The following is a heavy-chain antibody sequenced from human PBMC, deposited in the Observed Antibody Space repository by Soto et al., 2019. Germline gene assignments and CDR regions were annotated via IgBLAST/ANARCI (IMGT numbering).Heavy chain of an antibody. V-gene: IGHV1-3*01. CDR2: INAGNGNT. CDR3: ATPIVAFY. J-gene: IGHJ4*02. D-gene: IGHD5-12*01. Sequence: GXSVKVSCKTSGYNFNKYGLIWVRQAPGQRLEWMGWINAGNGNTKYSQKFQGRVIITRDTSAGTAYMELRSLRSEDTAVYYCATPIVAFYWGQGTLVTVSS. CDR1: GYNFNKYG.